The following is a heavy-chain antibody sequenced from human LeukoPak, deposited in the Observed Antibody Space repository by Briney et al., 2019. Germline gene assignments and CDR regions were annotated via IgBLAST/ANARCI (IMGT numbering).Heavy chain of an antibody. CDR3: ARSGYYDSSGSTGYFDY. J-gene: IGHJ4*02. Sequence: SETLSLTCTVSGGSISSHYWSWIRQPPGKGLEWIGYTYYSGSTNYNPSLKSRVTISVDTSKNQFSLKLSSVTAADTAVYYCARSGYYDSSGSTGYFDYWGQGTLVTVSS. V-gene: IGHV4-59*11. CDR1: GGSISSHY. D-gene: IGHD3-22*01. CDR2: TYYSGST.